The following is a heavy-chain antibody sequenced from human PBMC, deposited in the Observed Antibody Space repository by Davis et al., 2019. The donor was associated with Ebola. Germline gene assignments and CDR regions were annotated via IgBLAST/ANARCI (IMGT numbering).Heavy chain of an antibody. Sequence: GESLKISCAASGFTFSSYSMNWVRQAPGKGLEWVSSISSSSSYIYYADSVKIRFTISRDNAKNSLYLQMNSLRPEDTAVYYCAREVAVSYFDYWGQGTLVTVSS. CDR3: AREVAVSYFDY. J-gene: IGHJ4*02. CDR1: GFTFSSYS. V-gene: IGHV3-21*01. CDR2: ISSSSSYI. D-gene: IGHD5/OR15-5a*01.